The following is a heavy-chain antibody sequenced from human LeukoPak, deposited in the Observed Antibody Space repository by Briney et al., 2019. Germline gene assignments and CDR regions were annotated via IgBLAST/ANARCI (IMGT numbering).Heavy chain of an antibody. D-gene: IGHD6-19*01. CDR1: GGSISSGGYY. Sequence: SESVSLTCTVSGGSISSGGYYWTWIRQHPGKGLEWFGLIYNSGSTYYNPSLNSRVTISVDTSKNQFSLKLSSVTAADTAVYYCARSLRGMAVAGYACDIWGRGKSDPVSS. CDR3: ARSLRGMAVAGYACDI. V-gene: IGHV4-31*03. CDR2: IYNSGST. J-gene: IGHJ3*02.